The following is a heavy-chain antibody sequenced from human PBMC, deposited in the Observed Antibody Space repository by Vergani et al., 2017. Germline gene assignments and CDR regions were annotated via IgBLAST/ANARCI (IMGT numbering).Heavy chain of an antibody. CDR1: GFTFSSYA. CDR2: ISGSGGST. CDR3: AKSGFTHLDY. D-gene: IGHD3-10*01. Sequence: EVQLLESGGGLLQPGGSLRLPCAAPGFTFSSYAMSWVRQAPGKGLEWVSAISGSGGSTYYADPVKGGFTISRDNSKNTLYLQMNSLRAEDTAVYYCAKSGFTHLDYWGQGTLVTVSS. J-gene: IGHJ4*02. V-gene: IGHV3-23*01.